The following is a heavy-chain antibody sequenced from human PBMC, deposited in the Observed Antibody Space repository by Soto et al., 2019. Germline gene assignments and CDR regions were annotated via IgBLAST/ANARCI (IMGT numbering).Heavy chain of an antibody. V-gene: IGHV1-3*01. Sequence: ASVKVSCKASGYTFTSYAMHWVRQAPGQRLEWMGWINAGNGNTKYSQKFQGRVTITRDTSASTAYMELSSLRSEDTAVYYCARDKPTDGYPNWFDPWGQGTLVTVSS. CDR2: INAGNGNT. CDR3: ARDKPTDGYPNWFDP. D-gene: IGHD5-18*01. J-gene: IGHJ5*02. CDR1: GYTFTSYA.